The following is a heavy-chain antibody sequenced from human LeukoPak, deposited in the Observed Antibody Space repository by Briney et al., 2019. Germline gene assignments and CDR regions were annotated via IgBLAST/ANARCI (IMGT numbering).Heavy chain of an antibody. J-gene: IGHJ4*02. D-gene: IGHD3-22*01. Sequence: GGSLRLSCEASGFTFGDYSMNWVRQAPGEGLEWLSYITSTSDTIYYADSVKGRFTSSRDNAKNSVYPQMNSLRAEDTAVYYCARSSGYPFFDYWGQGTLVTVSS. CDR1: GFTFGDYS. CDR2: ITSTSDTI. CDR3: ARSSGYPFFDY. V-gene: IGHV3-48*01.